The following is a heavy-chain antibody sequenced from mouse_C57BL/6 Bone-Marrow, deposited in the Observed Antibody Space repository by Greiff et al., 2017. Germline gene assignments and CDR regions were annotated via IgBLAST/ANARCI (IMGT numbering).Heavy chain of an antibody. D-gene: IGHD2-3*01. Sequence: EVQLQQSGPVLVKPGASVKMSCKASGYTFTDYYMNWVKQSHGKSLEWIGVINPYNGGTSYNQKFKGKATLTVDKSSSTAYMELNSLTSEDSAVYCCAREWLLRMDYWGQGTSVTVSS. CDR3: AREWLLRMDY. V-gene: IGHV1-19*01. J-gene: IGHJ4*01. CDR1: GYTFTDYY. CDR2: INPYNGGT.